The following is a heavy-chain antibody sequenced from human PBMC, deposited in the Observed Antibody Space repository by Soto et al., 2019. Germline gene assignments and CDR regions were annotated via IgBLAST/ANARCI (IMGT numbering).Heavy chain of an antibody. CDR3: ARVGCSSTSCYHFDP. CDR1: GGSISSGGYY. Sequence: QVQLQESGPGLVKPSQTLSLTCTVSGGSISSGGYYWSWIRQHPGKGLEWIGYIYYSGSTYYTPAIKSRVTISVDTSKNQFSLKLSSVTAADTAVYYCARVGCSSTSCYHFDPWGQGTLVTVSS. D-gene: IGHD2-2*01. V-gene: IGHV4-31*03. J-gene: IGHJ5*02. CDR2: IYYSGST.